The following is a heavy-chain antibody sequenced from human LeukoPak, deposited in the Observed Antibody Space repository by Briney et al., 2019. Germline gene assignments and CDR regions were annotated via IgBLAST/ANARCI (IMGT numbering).Heavy chain of an antibody. V-gene: IGHV3-30-3*01. CDR3: ARDLRADYRQSYYFDY. Sequence: PGGSLRLSCAASGFTFSSYAMHWVRQAPGKGLEWVAVISYDGSNKYYADSVKGRFTISRDNSKNTLYLQMNSLRSDDTAVYYCARDLRADYRQSYYFDYWGQGTLVTVSS. D-gene: IGHD4-11*01. CDR1: GFTFSSYA. CDR2: ISYDGSNK. J-gene: IGHJ4*02.